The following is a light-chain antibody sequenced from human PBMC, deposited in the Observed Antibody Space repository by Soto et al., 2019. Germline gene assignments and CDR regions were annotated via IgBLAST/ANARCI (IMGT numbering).Light chain of an antibody. V-gene: IGLV2-11*01. CDR1: SSDVGGYYY. CDR3: CSYASTYSYV. J-gene: IGLJ1*01. Sequence: SALTQPRSVSGSPGKSVTISCTGTSSDVGGYYYVSWYQQHPGKAPKLIVYDVSKRPSGVPDRFSGSKSGDTASLTISGLQAEDEADYYCCSYASTYSYVFGTGTKLTVL. CDR2: DVS.